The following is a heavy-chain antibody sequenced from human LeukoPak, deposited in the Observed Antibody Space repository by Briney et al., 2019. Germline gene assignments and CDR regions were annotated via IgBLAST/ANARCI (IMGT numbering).Heavy chain of an antibody. V-gene: IGHV1-46*01. J-gene: IGHJ5*02. CDR2: INPSGGST. D-gene: IGHD1-26*01. Sequence: GASVNVSCKASGYTFTSYYMHWVRQAPGQGLEWMGIINPSGGSTSYAQKFQGRVTITADESTSTAYMELSSLRSEDTAVYYCARDELTWSFDPWGQGTLVTVSS. CDR1: GYTFTSYY. CDR3: ARDELTWSFDP.